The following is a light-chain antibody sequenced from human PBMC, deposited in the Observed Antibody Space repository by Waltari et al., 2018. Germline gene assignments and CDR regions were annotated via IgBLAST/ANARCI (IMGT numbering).Light chain of an antibody. V-gene: IGKV4-1*01. CDR3: QQYYSGRT. Sequence: DIVMTQSPDSLAVSLGERATINCKSSQSVLFSSSNKNYLAWYQQKPGQPPKLLIYWSSTRESGVPDRFRGSGSGRDFTLTISSLQAEDVAVYYCQQYYSGRTFGQGTKVEIK. J-gene: IGKJ1*01. CDR1: QSVLFSSSNKNY. CDR2: WSS.